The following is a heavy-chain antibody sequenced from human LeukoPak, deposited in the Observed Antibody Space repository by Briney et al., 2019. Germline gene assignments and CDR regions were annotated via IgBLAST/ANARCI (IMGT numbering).Heavy chain of an antibody. CDR3: ARSLYDSGFILRLFDR. J-gene: IGHJ5*02. CDR1: GFTITDYG. CDR2: ISLDGDTE. V-gene: IGHV3-23*01. D-gene: IGHD3-10*01. Sequence: QPGGSLRLSCAVSGFTITDYGMSWVRLAPGKGLEWVSAISLDGDTEYYADSVRGRFTISRDNSKNTMFLHMNNLRAEDTATYYCARSLYDSGFILRLFDRWGQGTLVAVSS.